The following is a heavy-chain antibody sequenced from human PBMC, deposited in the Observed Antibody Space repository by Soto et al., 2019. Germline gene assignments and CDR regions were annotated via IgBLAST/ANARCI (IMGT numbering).Heavy chain of an antibody. CDR2: IYYSGTT. V-gene: IGHV4-31*03. Sequence: SETLSLTCTVSGGSISSGGYYWSWIRQHPGKGLEWIGYIYYSGTTYYNPSLKSRVTMSVDTSKNQFSLKLTSVTAVDTAVYYCARREIQSPIDYWGQGTLVTVSS. CDR3: ARREIQSPIDY. D-gene: IGHD1-26*01. CDR1: GGSISSGGYY. J-gene: IGHJ4*02.